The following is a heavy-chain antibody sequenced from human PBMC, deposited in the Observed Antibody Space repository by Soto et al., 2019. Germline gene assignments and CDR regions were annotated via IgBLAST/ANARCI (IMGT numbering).Heavy chain of an antibody. Sequence: QVQLVQSGAELKKPGSSVKVSCKAAGGSVTAYTINWVRQAPGQGLECIGAFIPILPTPNYAQKFQGRVTIAADGPTNTASIELNSLTSEYAAAYYCGTGAVLAAYPNWVDTWGQGTLVTVSS. D-gene: IGHD3-16*01. J-gene: IGHJ5*02. V-gene: IGHV1-69*12. CDR1: GGSVTAYT. CDR2: FIPILPTP. CDR3: GTGAVLAAYPNWVDT.